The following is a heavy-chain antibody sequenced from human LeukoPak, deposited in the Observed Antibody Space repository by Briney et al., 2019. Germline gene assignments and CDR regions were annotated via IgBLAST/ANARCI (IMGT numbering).Heavy chain of an antibody. V-gene: IGHV1-69*13. Sequence: SVRVSCKASGGTFSSYAISWVRQATGQGLEWMGGIIPIFGTANYAQKFQGRVTITADESTSTAYMELSSLRSEDTAVYYCARDPRLRWLQDAFDIWGQGTMVTVSS. D-gene: IGHD5-24*01. J-gene: IGHJ3*02. CDR1: GGTFSSYA. CDR2: IIPIFGTA. CDR3: ARDPRLRWLQDAFDI.